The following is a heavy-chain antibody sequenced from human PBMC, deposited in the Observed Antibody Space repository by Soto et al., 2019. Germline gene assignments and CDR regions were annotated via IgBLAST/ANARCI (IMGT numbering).Heavy chain of an antibody. CDR2: IYYSGST. Sequence: ASETLSLTCTVSGGSISSGDYYWSWIRQPPGKGLEWIGYIYYSGSTYYNPSLKSRVTISVDTSKNQFSLKLSSVTAADTAVYYCARGIAAASNWFDPWGQGTLVTVSS. CDR1: GGSISSGDYY. D-gene: IGHD6-13*01. CDR3: ARGIAAASNWFDP. V-gene: IGHV4-30-4*01. J-gene: IGHJ5*02.